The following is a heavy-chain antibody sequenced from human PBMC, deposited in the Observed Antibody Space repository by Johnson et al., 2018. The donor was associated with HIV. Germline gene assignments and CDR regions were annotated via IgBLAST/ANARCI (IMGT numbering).Heavy chain of an antibody. D-gene: IGHD3-22*01. Sequence: QVQLVESGGGLVKPGGSLTIYCAVSEFRLSNYAMHWVRLGPGKGLQWVSGIGVSGDSTYYADSVKGRFTISRDNSKDTLYLQMNSLRAEDTAVYYCARDPSYDMAHTDGFDIWGQGTMVTVSS. CDR2: IGVSGDST. V-gene: IGHV3-NL1*01. J-gene: IGHJ3*02. CDR3: ARDPSYDMAHTDGFDI. CDR1: EFRLSNYA.